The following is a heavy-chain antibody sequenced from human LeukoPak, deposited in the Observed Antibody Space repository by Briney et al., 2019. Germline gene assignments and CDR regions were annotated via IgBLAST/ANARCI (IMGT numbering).Heavy chain of an antibody. CDR2: INPSGGST. CDR1: GYTFTSCY. D-gene: IGHD4-23*01. J-gene: IGHJ4*02. Sequence: ASVKVSCKASGYTFTSCYMHWVRKAPGQGLEWMGIINPSGGSTSYAQKFQGRVTMTRDTSTSTVYMELSSLRADDTAVYYCTRGTNRWPDHWGQGTLVTVSS. V-gene: IGHV1-46*01. CDR3: TRGTNRWPDH.